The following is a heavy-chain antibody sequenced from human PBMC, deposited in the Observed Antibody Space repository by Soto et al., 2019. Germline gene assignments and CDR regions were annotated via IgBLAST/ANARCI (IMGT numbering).Heavy chain of an antibody. Sequence: QVQLVQSGAEVKKPGASVKVSCKASGYTFTSYGISWVRQAPGQGLEWMGWISAYNGNTNYAQKLQGRVTMTTDTSTSTADMELRSLRSDDTAVYYCARGTYYYDSSGYLASDYWGQGTLVTVSS. D-gene: IGHD3-22*01. CDR2: ISAYNGNT. CDR1: GYTFTSYG. V-gene: IGHV1-18*01. J-gene: IGHJ4*02. CDR3: ARGTYYYDSSGYLASDY.